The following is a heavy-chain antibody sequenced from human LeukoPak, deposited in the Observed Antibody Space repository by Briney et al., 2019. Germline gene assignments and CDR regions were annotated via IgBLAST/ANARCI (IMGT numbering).Heavy chain of an antibody. CDR3: TTVNCSGYDFWSFYYYYGMDV. D-gene: IGHD3-3*01. CDR1: GFTFSNAW. J-gene: IGHJ6*02. V-gene: IGHV3-15*01. Sequence: GGSLRLSCAASGFTFSNAWMSWVRQAPGKGLEWVGRIKSKTDGGTTDYAAPVKGRFTMARDESKNTLYLQMNSLKTEDTAVYYCTTVNCSGYDFWSFYYYYGMDVWGQGTTVTVSS. CDR2: IKSKTDGGTT.